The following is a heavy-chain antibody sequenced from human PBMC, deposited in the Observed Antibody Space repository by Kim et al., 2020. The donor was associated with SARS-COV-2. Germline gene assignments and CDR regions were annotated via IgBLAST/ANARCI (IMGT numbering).Heavy chain of an antibody. CDR2: IDPSDSYT. D-gene: IGHD1-26*01. J-gene: IGHJ4*02. Sequence: GESLKISCKGSGYSFTYYWITWVRQMPGKGLEWMGRIDPSDSYTNYSPSFQGHVTISADKSISTAYLQWSSLKASDTAMYYCARIYSGSYGGGYFDYWGQGTLVTVSS. CDR1: GYSFTYYW. V-gene: IGHV5-10-1*01. CDR3: ARIYSGSYGGGYFDY.